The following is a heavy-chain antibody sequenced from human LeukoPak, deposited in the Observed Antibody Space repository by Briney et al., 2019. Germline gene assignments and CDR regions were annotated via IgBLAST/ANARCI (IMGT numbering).Heavy chain of an antibody. D-gene: IGHD6-19*01. Sequence: SETLSLTCTVSGASITTYCWSWIRQSAGKGLEWIGRIHNSGSPNYNPSLTGRVTMSLDTSKNQFFLKLTSVTAADTAVYYCARDLGNVGWLIDYWGQGTRVTVSS. J-gene: IGHJ4*02. CDR1: GASITTYC. CDR3: ARDLGNVGWLIDY. V-gene: IGHV4-4*07. CDR2: IHNSGSP.